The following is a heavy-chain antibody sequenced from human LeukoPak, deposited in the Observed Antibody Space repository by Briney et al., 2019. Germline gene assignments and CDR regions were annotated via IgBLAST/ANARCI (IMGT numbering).Heavy chain of an antibody. V-gene: IGHV4-59*08. CDR1: GGSIRSFY. D-gene: IGHD3-10*01. CDR2: IYYTGST. Sequence: SETLSLTCTVSGGSIRSFYWSWIRQPPGKGLEWIGYIYYTGSTDYNPSLKSRVTISVDTSKNQFSLKLSSVTAADTAVYYCARRSWYVDYWGQGTLVSVSS. CDR3: ARRSWYVDY. J-gene: IGHJ4*02.